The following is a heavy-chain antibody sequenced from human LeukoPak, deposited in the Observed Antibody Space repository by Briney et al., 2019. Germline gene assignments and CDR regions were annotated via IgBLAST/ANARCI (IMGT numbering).Heavy chain of an antibody. CDR2: ISYSGST. CDR1: GGSISSSSYY. D-gene: IGHD5-24*01. J-gene: IGHJ4*02. Sequence: SETLSLTCAVSGGSISSSSYYWGWIRQPPGKGLEWIGSISYSGSTYYNPPLKSRVTISVDTSKNQFSLKLTSVTATDTAMYYCARQDSEGRWPNDYWGQGTLVTVSS. V-gene: IGHV4-39*01. CDR3: ARQDSEGRWPNDY.